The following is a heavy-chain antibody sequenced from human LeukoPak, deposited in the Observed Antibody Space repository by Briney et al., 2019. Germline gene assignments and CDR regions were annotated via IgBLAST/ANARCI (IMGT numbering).Heavy chain of an antibody. CDR3: ARIAEHYYMDV. V-gene: IGHV3-23*01. D-gene: IGHD6-13*01. CDR2: ISSTGGTT. CDR1: GFTFSSYE. J-gene: IGHJ6*03. Sequence: GGSLRLSCAASGFTFSSYEMNWVRQAPGKGLEWVSSISSTGGTTYYADSVKGRFTISRDNSKNTLYLQMNSLRAEDTAVYYCARIAEHYYMDVWGKGTTVTISS.